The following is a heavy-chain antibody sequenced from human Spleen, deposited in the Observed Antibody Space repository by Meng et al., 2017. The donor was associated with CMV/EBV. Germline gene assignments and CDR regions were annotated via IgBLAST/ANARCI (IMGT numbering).Heavy chain of an antibody. CDR1: GGSFSCYY. D-gene: IGHD6-19*01. CDR2: INHSGST. Sequence: VQIKQWGEGLLKSSESLSLTCAVYGGSFSCYYWSWIRQPPGKGLEWIGEINHSGSTNYNPSLKSRVTISVDTSKNQFSLKLSSVTAADTAVYYCARGSSVAGTWYFDYWGQGTLVTVSS. V-gene: IGHV4-34*01. J-gene: IGHJ4*02. CDR3: ARGSSVAGTWYFDY.